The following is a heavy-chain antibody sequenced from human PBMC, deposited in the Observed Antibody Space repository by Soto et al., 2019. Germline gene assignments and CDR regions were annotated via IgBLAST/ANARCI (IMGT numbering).Heavy chain of an antibody. Sequence: EVQVLESGGGLVQPGGSLRLSCAATGFTFSDFAMSWVRQAPGKGLEWVSRIYGGGNGPHYADSVEGRVTISRDNSMTTLYLQMNRLRAEDTAVYYCAKMEGMDPWAYAFDYWGQGTLVTVSS. CDR1: GFTFSDFA. CDR2: IYGGGNGP. V-gene: IGHV3-23*01. CDR3: AKMEGMDPWAYAFDY. J-gene: IGHJ4*02. D-gene: IGHD2-2*03.